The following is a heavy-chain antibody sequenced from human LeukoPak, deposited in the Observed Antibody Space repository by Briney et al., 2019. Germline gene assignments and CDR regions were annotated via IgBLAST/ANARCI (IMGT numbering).Heavy chain of an antibody. CDR3: ARDYSLALNSGYDPGTTVAGPYYFDY. Sequence: PGGSLRLSCAASGFTFSSYEMNWVRQAPGKGLEWVSYISSSGSTIYYADSVKGRFTISRDNAKNSLYLQMNSLRAGDTAVYYCARDYSLALNSGYDPGTTVAGPYYFDYWGQGTLVTVSS. D-gene: IGHD5-12*01. CDR1: GFTFSSYE. CDR2: ISSSGSTI. V-gene: IGHV3-48*03. J-gene: IGHJ4*02.